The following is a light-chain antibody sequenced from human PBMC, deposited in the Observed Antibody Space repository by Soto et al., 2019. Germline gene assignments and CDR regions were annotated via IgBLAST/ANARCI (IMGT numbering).Light chain of an antibody. V-gene: IGKV1-27*01. CDR3: QKYNSAPLT. CDR1: RGISNY. CDR2: AAS. Sequence: DIQLTQSPSFLSASVGDRVIITCRASRGISNYLAWYQQKPGKVPKLLIYAASTLQSGVPSRFSGSGSGTDFTLTISSLQPEDVATYYCQKYNSAPLTFGGGTKVDIK. J-gene: IGKJ4*01.